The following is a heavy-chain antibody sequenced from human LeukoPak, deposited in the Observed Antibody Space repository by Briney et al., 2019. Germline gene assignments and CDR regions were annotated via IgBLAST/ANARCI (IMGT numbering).Heavy chain of an antibody. Sequence: SVKVSCKASGGTFSSYAISWVRQAPGQGLEWMGRIIPILGIANYAQKFQGRVTITADKSTSTAYMELSSLRSEDTAVYYCARLYGGNSGDNWFDPWGQGTLVTVSS. CDR2: IIPILGIA. J-gene: IGHJ5*02. CDR3: ARLYGGNSGDNWFDP. D-gene: IGHD4-23*01. CDR1: GGTFSSYA. V-gene: IGHV1-69*04.